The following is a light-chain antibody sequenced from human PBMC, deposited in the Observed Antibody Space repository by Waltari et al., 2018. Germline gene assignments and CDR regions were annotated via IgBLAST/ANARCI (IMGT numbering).Light chain of an antibody. CDR2: DND. CDR3: ATWEGSQRV. J-gene: IGLJ1*01. Sequence: QSVVTQPPSASGTPGQRVTIPCSGSNFNIGSNSVYWFQQRPGAAPKLLMYDNDPRPSGVPDRFSASKSGTSASLAISALQSGDEADYYCATWEGSQRVFGTGTKVTVL. CDR1: NFNIGSNS. V-gene: IGLV1-44*01.